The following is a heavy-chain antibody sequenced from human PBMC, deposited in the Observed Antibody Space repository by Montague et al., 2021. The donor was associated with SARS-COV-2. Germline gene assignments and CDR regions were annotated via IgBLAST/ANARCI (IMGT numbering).Heavy chain of an antibody. V-gene: IGHV4-39*01. D-gene: IGHD3-22*01. CDR2: IYYTGST. J-gene: IGHJ3*02. CDR1: GGSISSSSYY. CDR3: ARHGYYETYDAFDI. Sequence: SETLSLTCTVSGGSISSSSYYWCLIRQPPGKVLELIGSIYYTGSTYYNPSLKSRVTISVDTSKNQFSLKLSSVTAADTAVYYCARHGYYETYDAFDIWGQGTMVTVSS.